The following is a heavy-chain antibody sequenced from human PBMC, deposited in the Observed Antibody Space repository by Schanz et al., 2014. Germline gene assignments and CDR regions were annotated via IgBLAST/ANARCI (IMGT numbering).Heavy chain of an antibody. CDR1: GGTFSSYS. Sequence: VQLEQSGAEVKKPGSSVKVSCKASGGTFSSYSISWVRQAPGQGLEWMGRIIPILGIANYAQKFQGRVTFTADKSTSTAYMELTSLRSEDTAVYYCAGTYCSSTSCYTGYYYMDVWGKGTTVTVSS. V-gene: IGHV1-69*02. D-gene: IGHD2-2*02. J-gene: IGHJ6*03. CDR2: IIPILGIA. CDR3: AGTYCSSTSCYTGYYYMDV.